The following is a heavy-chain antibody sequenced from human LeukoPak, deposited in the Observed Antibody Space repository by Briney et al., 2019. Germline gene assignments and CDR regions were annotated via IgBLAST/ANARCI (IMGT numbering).Heavy chain of an antibody. CDR3: AKDAYYDFWSGYPPHY. D-gene: IGHD3-3*01. J-gene: IGHJ4*02. CDR1: GFTLRSYA. Sequence: GGSLRLSCAASGFTLRSYAMSWVGQAPGRGLEWVSAISGSGGSTYYADSVKGRFTISRDNSKNTLYVQMNSLRAEDTAVYYCAKDAYYDFWSGYPPHYWGQGTLVTVSS. V-gene: IGHV3-23*01. CDR2: ISGSGGST.